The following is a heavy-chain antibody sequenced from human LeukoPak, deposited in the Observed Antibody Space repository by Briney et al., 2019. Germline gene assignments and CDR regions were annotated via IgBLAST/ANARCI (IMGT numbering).Heavy chain of an antibody. J-gene: IGHJ4*02. CDR3: ARTGALSGYNSGFDY. V-gene: IGHV4-34*01. CDR2: INHSGST. D-gene: IGHD5-12*01. Sequence: PSETLSLTCAVYGGTFSGYYWSWLRQPPGKGLEWIGEINHSGSTNYNPSLKSRVTISADTSKNQFSLKLSSVTAADTAVYYCARTGALSGYNSGFDYWGQGTLVTVSS. CDR1: GGTFSGYY.